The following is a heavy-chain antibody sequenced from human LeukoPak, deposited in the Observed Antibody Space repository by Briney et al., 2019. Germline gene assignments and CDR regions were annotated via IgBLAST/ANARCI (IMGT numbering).Heavy chain of an antibody. J-gene: IGHJ4*02. CDR2: IYYSGST. Sequence: SETLSLTCAVYGGSFSGYYWSWIRQPPGKGLEWIGYIYYSGSTNYNPSLKSRVTISVDTSKNQFSLKLSSVTAADTAVYYCARRDRMVRGATGYDYWGQGTLVTVSS. D-gene: IGHD3-10*01. CDR3: ARRDRMVRGATGYDY. V-gene: IGHV4-59*08. CDR1: GGSFSGYY.